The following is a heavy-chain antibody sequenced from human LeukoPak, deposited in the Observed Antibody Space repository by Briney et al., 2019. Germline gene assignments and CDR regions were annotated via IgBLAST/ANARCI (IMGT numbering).Heavy chain of an antibody. D-gene: IGHD3-10*01. CDR1: GFTFSNFA. CDR3: ARDSGRSGTYFNY. Sequence: PGRSLSLSCAASGFTFSNFAMHWVRQAAGKGLEWVAGISYDAGKTYYADSVRGRFTISRDTSKNTLYLQMNGLRAEDTAVYYCARDSGRSGTYFNYWGQGTLVTVSS. J-gene: IGHJ4*02. CDR2: ISYDAGKT. V-gene: IGHV3-30*04.